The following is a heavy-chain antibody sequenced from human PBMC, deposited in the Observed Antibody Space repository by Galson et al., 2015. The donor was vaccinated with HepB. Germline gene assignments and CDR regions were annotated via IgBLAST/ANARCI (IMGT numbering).Heavy chain of an antibody. V-gene: IGHV1-18*01. CDR1: GYTFTSYG. CDR2: ISAYNGNT. CDR3: ARAAYYYDSSGYHGGNFDY. Sequence: SVKVSCKASGYTFTSYGISWVRQAPGQGLEWMGWISAYNGNTNYAQKLQGRVTMTRNTSISTAYMELSSLRSEDTAVYYCARAAYYYDSSGYHGGNFDYWGQGTLVTVSS. D-gene: IGHD3-22*01. J-gene: IGHJ4*02.